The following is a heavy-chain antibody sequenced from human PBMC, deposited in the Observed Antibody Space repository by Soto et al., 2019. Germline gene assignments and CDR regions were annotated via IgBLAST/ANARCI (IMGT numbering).Heavy chain of an antibody. CDR3: AREGGYYDSSGYYYYYGMDV. CDR2: IYHSGST. V-gene: IGHV4-4*02. CDR1: GGSISSSNW. D-gene: IGHD3-22*01. Sequence: QVQLQESGPGLVKPSGTLSLTCAVSGGSISSSNWWSWVRQPPGKGLEWIGEIYHSGSTNYNPSLKSRVTISVDKSKNQFSLKLSSVTAADTAVYYCAREGGYYDSSGYYYYYGMDVWGQGTTVTVSS. J-gene: IGHJ6*02.